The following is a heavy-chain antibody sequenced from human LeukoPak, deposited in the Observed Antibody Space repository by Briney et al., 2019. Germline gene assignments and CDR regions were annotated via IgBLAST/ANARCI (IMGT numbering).Heavy chain of an antibody. V-gene: IGHV3-33*01. Sequence: PGRSLRLSCAASGFTFSSYGMHWVRQAPGKGLEWVAVIWYDGSNKYYADSVKGRFTISRENSKNTLYLQMNSLRAEDTAVYYCARGLVAAAGTREGDYWGQGTLVTVSS. CDR1: GFTFSSYG. D-gene: IGHD6-13*01. J-gene: IGHJ4*02. CDR3: ARGLVAAAGTREGDY. CDR2: IWYDGSNK.